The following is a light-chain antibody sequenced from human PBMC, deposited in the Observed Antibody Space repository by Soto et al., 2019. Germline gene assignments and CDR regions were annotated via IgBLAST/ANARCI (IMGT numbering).Light chain of an antibody. V-gene: IGLV2-8*01. J-gene: IGLJ2*01. CDR1: SSDVGGYNY. Sequence: QSALTQPPSASGSPGQSVTISCTGTSSDVGGYNYASWYQQHPGKAPKVMIYEVSKRPSGVPDRFSGSKSDNTASLTVSGLQAEDEADYYFSSYAGSNNFHVVFGGGTKVTVL. CDR3: SSYAGSNNFHVV. CDR2: EVS.